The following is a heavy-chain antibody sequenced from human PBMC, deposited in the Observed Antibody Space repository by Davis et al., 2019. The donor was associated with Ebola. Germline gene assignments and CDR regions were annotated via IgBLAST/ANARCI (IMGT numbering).Heavy chain of an antibody. CDR1: GGTLSSYA. D-gene: IGHD3-10*01. CDR3: ARGFSRRITMVQGLHPGSYYYYGMDV. CDR2: IIPIFGTA. Sequence: SVKVSCKASGGTLSSYAISWVRQAPGQGLEWMGGIIPIFGTANYAQKFQGRVTITADEFTSTAYMELSSLRSEDTAVYYCARGFSRRITMVQGLHPGSYYYYGMDVWGQGTTVTVSS. J-gene: IGHJ6*02. V-gene: IGHV1-69*13.